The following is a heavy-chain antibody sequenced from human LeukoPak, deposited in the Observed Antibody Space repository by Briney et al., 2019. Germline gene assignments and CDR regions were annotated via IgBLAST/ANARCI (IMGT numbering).Heavy chain of an antibody. CDR1: GYTFKGYY. V-gene: IGHV1-2*02. CDR3: ARGGNIVVVPATFTHDY. D-gene: IGHD2-2*01. Sequence: ASVKVSCKASGYTFKGYYMHWVRQAPGQGLEWMGWINPNSGGTNYAQKSQGRVTMTRDTSISTAYMELSRLKSDDTAVYYCARGGNIVVVPATFTHDYWGQGTLVTVSS. J-gene: IGHJ4*02. CDR2: INPNSGGT.